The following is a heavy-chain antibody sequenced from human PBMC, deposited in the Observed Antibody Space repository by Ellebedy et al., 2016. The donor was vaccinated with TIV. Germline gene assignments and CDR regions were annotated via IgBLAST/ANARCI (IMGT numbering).Heavy chain of an antibody. CDR1: GFTVSSNY. Sequence: PGGSLRLSCAASGFTVSSNYMSWVRQAPGKGLEWVSVIYSGGSTYYADSVKGRFTISRDNSKNTLYLQMNSLRGEDTAVYYCARASAAASGYYFDYWGQGILVTVSS. J-gene: IGHJ4*02. D-gene: IGHD6-13*01. CDR3: ARASAAASGYYFDY. V-gene: IGHV3-53*01. CDR2: IYSGGST.